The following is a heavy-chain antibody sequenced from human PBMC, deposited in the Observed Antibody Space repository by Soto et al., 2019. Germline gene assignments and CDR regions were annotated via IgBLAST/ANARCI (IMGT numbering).Heavy chain of an antibody. J-gene: IGHJ4*02. D-gene: IGHD3-10*01. V-gene: IGHV4-39*01. CDR3: ESILLWFGVI. Sequence: PSETLSLTCTVSGGSISSSSYYWGWIRQPPGKGLEWIGSIYYSGSTYYNPSLKSRVTISVGTSKNQFSLKLSSVTAADTAVYYCESILLWFGVIWGQGTLVTVSS. CDR2: IYYSGST. CDR1: GGSISSSSYY.